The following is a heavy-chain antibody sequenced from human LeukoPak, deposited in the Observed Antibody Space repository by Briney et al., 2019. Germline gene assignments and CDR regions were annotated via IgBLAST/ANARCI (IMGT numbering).Heavy chain of an antibody. CDR3: ARADGYYDILTGPSDHQDYFDY. CDR2: INHSGRT. D-gene: IGHD3-9*01. CDR1: GGSISSYY. Sequence: SETLSLTCTVSGGSISSYYWSWIRQPPGKGLEWIGEINHSGRTNYNPSLKSRVTISVDTSKNQFSLKLSSVTAADTAVYYCARADGYYDILTGPSDHQDYFDYWGQGTLVTVSS. J-gene: IGHJ4*02. V-gene: IGHV4-34*01.